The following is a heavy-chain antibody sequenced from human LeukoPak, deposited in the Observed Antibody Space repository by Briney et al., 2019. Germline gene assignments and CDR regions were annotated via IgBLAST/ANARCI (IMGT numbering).Heavy chain of an antibody. D-gene: IGHD4-23*01. CDR2: IYHSGST. CDR3: ARNGGNSDFDY. CDR1: GGSISSSNW. Sequence: PSETLSLTCAVSGGSISSSNWWSWVRQPPGKGLEWIGEIYHSGSTNYNPSLKSRVSISVDKSKNQFSLKLTSVTGADTAVYYCARNGGNSDFDYWGQGTLVTVSS. J-gene: IGHJ4*02. V-gene: IGHV4-4*02.